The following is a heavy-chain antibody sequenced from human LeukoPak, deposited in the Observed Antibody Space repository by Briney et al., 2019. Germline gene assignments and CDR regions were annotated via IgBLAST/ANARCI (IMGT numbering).Heavy chain of an antibody. D-gene: IGHD6-13*01. CDR3: ARDYSSYYYGMDV. J-gene: IGHJ6*02. CDR2: IIPIFGTA. CDR1: GGTFSSYA. V-gene: IGHV1-69*13. Sequence: SVTVSCKASGGTFSSYAISWVRQAPGQGLEWMGGIIPIFGTANYAQKFQGRVTITADESTSTAYMELSSLRSEDTAVYYCARDYSSYYYGMDVWGQGTTVTVSS.